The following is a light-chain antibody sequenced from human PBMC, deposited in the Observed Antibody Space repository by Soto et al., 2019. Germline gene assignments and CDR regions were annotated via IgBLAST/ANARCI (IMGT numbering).Light chain of an antibody. J-gene: IGKJ1*01. Sequence: EMVLTQSPATLSLSPGERATLSCRASQSISTYLAWYQQKAGQAPRLLIYDASNRATGIPARFSGSGSGTAFTLTISSLEPDDFAVYYCQHRSNWWTFGQGTKVEIK. CDR1: QSISTY. CDR2: DAS. CDR3: QHRSNWWT. V-gene: IGKV3-11*01.